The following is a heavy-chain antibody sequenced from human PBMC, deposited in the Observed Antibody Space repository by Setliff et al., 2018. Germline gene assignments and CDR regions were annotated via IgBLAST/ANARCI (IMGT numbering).Heavy chain of an antibody. J-gene: IGHJ4*02. D-gene: IGHD2-8*01. CDR3: ARGCTNGVCYGDY. V-gene: IGHV3-74*01. CDR2: INSDGSNT. CDR1: GFTFSSHW. Sequence: PGGSLSLSCAASGFTFSSHWMHWVRQAPGKGLVWVSRINSDGSNTNYADSVKGRFTISRDNAKNTLYLQMTSLRAEDTAVYYCARGCTNGVCYGDYWGQGSLVTVSS.